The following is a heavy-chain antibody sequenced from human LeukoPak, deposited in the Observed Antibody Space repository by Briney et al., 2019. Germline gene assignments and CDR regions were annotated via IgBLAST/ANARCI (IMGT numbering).Heavy chain of an antibody. CDR1: GFTFSTYG. V-gene: IGHV3-30*02. CDR3: ARHREKNIVVVPAAPYYYYMDV. CDR2: IRYDGSNK. D-gene: IGHD2-2*01. Sequence: GGSLRLSCAASGFTFSTYGMHWVRQAPGKGLEWVAFIRYDGSNKYYAESVKGRFTISRDNSKNTLYLQMNSLRAEDTAVYYCARHREKNIVVVPAAPYYYYMDVWGKGTTVTVSS. J-gene: IGHJ6*03.